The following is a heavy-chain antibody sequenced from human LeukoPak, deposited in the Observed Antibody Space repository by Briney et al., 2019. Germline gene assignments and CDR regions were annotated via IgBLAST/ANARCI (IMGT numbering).Heavy chain of an antibody. CDR2: ISSTSSYI. D-gene: IGHD2-15*01. CDR3: ARDKWYAKY. CDR1: GFTFSIYS. V-gene: IGHV3-21*06. Sequence: NPGGSLRLSCAASGFTFSIYSVTWVRQAPGKGLEWVASISSTSSYIYYADSVRGRFTTSRDNAQYLTYLQMNSLRAEDTAVYYCARDKWYAKYWGQGTLVTVSS. J-gene: IGHJ4*02.